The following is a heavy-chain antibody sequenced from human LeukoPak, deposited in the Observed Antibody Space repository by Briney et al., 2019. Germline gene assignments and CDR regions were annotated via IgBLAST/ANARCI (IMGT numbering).Heavy chain of an antibody. Sequence: PGGSLRLSCAASGYTFSDYWMHWVRQAPGKGLLWVSRIKTDGRDTNYADSVKGRFTISRDNAKNTLYLQMNSLRAEDTAVYYCARVYVGSTTTCPYDYWGQGTLVTVSS. CDR1: GYTFSDYW. CDR3: ARVYVGSTTTCPYDY. J-gene: IGHJ4*02. V-gene: IGHV3-74*01. D-gene: IGHD3-16*01. CDR2: IKTDGRDT.